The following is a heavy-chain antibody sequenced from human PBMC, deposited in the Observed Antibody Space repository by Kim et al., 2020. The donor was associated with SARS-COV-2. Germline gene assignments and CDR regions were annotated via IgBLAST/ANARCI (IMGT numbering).Heavy chain of an antibody. D-gene: IGHD3-22*01. Sequence: ADSVKGRFTISRHNSKNTLYLQMNSLRAEDTAVYYCARVSDDSSGYYYDHWGQGTLVTVSS. V-gene: IGHV3-53*04. J-gene: IGHJ4*02. CDR3: ARVSDDSSGYYYDH.